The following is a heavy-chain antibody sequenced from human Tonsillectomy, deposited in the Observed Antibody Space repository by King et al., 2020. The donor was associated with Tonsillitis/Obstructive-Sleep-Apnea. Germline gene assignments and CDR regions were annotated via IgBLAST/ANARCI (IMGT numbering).Heavy chain of an antibody. Sequence: VQLVESGGGVVQPGRPLRLSCAASGFTFNSYDMHWVRQAPGKGLEWVAVISYDESNESYADSVKGRFTISRDNSKNTLYLQMNSLRAEDTAVYHCAKEGYCSRTSCYTANAFDIWGQGTMVTVSS. V-gene: IGHV3-30*18. D-gene: IGHD2-2*02. CDR1: GFTFNSYD. CDR3: AKEGYCSRTSCYTANAFDI. J-gene: IGHJ3*02. CDR2: ISYDESNE.